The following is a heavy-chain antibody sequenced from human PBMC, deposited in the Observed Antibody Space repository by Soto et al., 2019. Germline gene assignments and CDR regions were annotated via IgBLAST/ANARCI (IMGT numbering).Heavy chain of an antibody. CDR1: GFTYSRYA. CDR2: ISVSGDST. V-gene: IGHV3-23*01. J-gene: IGHJ4*02. D-gene: IGHD1-26*01. CDR3: AKDPYSRSSSHPFDS. Sequence: GGSLRLSGAASGFTYSRYAMNWVRRAPGKGLEWVSSISVSGDSTYYADSVKGRFTISRDNSKNTLYLQMNSLRADDTAVYYCAKDPYSRSSSHPFDSWGQGTLVNVSS.